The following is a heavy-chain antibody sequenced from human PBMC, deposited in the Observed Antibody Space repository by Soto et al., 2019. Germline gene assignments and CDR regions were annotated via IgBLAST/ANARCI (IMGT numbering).Heavy chain of an antibody. D-gene: IGHD2-21*02. CDR1: GFTFSSYA. CDR2: ISYDGSNK. Sequence: QVQLVESGGGVVQPGRSLRLSCAASGFTFSSYAMHWVRLARGKGLEWVAVISYDGSNKYYADSVKGRFTISRDNSKNPLYLQMNSLRAEDTAVYYCARDPVAYCGGDCRTFDYWGQGTLVTVSS. V-gene: IGHV3-30-3*01. J-gene: IGHJ4*02. CDR3: ARDPVAYCGGDCRTFDY.